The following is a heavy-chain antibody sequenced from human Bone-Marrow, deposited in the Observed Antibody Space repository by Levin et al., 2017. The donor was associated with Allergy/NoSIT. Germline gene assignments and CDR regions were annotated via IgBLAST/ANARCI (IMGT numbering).Heavy chain of an antibody. CDR2: IYYSGST. Sequence: SETLSLTCTVSGGSISSSSYYWGWIRQPPGKGLEWIGSIYYSGSTYYNPSLKSRVTISVDTSKNQFSLKLSSVTAADTAVYYCARQMLSYYYGSGSYSTWFDPWGQGTLVTVSS. V-gene: IGHV4-39*01. D-gene: IGHD3-10*01. J-gene: IGHJ5*02. CDR1: GGSISSSSYY. CDR3: ARQMLSYYYGSGSYSTWFDP.